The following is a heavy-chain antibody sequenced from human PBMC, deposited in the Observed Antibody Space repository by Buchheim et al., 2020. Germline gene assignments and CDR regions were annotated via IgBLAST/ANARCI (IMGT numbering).Heavy chain of an antibody. CDR1: GYNFALYS. CDR3: ARDGIAVSLKGNWFDL. J-gene: IGHJ5*02. V-gene: IGHV1-46*04. D-gene: IGHD5/OR15-5a*01. CDR2: IDPKDGTT. Sequence: QVQLVQSGAEVKKPGASVKVSCTASGYNFALYSIHWVRQAPGQGPEWMGIIDPKDGTTNYAQTLQGRVTLTSDTSTSTVYMELGSLGSEDTAVYYCARDGIAVSLKGNWFDLWGQGTL.